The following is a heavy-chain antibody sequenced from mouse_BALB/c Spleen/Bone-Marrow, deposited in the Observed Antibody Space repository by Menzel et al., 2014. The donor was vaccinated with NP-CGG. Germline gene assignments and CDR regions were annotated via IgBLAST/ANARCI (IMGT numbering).Heavy chain of an antibody. Sequence: VKLMEPGADLVRPRVSVKISCKGYGYTFTDYAMHWVKQSHAKRLVRIVVISTFYGDASYNQKFKGKPTMTVDKSTSTAYMDLTRLTSEDSAIYYCARCHGNPHDWGKGTTLTVTS. J-gene: IGHJ2*01. D-gene: IGHD2-1*01. CDR2: ISTFYGDA. CDR3: ARCHGNPHD. V-gene: IGHV1S137*01. CDR1: GYTFTDYA.